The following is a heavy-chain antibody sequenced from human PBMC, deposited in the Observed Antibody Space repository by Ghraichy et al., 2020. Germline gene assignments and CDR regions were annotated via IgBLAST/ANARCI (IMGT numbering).Heavy chain of an antibody. CDR1: GFTFSSYA. D-gene: IGHD3-10*01. J-gene: IGHJ6*02. CDR2: ISYDGSNK. Sequence: GGSLRLSCAASGFTFSSYAMHWVRQAPGKGLEWVAVISYDGSNKYYADSVKGRFTISRDNSKNTLYLQMNSLRAEDTAVYYCATFDSGSGASTRYYGMDVWGQGTTVTVSS. V-gene: IGHV3-30-3*01. CDR3: ATFDSGSGASTRYYGMDV.